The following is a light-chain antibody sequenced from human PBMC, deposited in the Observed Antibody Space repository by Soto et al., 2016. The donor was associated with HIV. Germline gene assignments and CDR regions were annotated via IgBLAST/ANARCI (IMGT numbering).Light chain of an antibody. V-gene: IGKV1-39*01. J-gene: IGKJ1*01. CDR1: QGIGND. CDR3: QQSSRTPRT. CDR2: VAS. Sequence: DIQMTQSPSSLSASVGDRVSITCRASQGIGNDVGWYQQKPGKVPKRLIAVASSLESGVPSRFSGSGSGTDFTLTISSLQHEDLATYYCQQSSRTPRTFGQGTKVEI.